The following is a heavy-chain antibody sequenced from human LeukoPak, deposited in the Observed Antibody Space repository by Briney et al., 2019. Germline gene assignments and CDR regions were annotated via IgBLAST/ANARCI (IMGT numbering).Heavy chain of an antibody. CDR1: GGTFNYYA. CDR2: IIPIFGTA. Sequence: SVKVSCKASGGTFNYYAINWVRQAPGQGLEWMGGIIPIFGTATYAQKFQGRVTITADESTSTAYMDLSRLRSDDTAVYYCTFSGDYYYDTTGYSAYWGQGALVTVSS. V-gene: IGHV1-69*13. J-gene: IGHJ4*02. CDR3: TFSGDYYYDTTGYSAY. D-gene: IGHD3-22*01.